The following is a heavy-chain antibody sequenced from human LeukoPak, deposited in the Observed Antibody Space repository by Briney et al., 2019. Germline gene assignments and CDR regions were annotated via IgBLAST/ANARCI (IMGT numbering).Heavy chain of an antibody. CDR2: IIPIFGTA. D-gene: IGHD3-3*01. Sequence: SVKVSCKASGGTFSSYAISWVRQAPGQGLEWMGGIIPIFGTANYAQKFQGSVTITADESTSTAYMELSSLRSEDTAVYYCARAPYYDFWSGYYVALDYWGQGTLVTVSS. CDR3: ARAPYYDFWSGYYVALDY. V-gene: IGHV1-69*01. J-gene: IGHJ4*02. CDR1: GGTFSSYA.